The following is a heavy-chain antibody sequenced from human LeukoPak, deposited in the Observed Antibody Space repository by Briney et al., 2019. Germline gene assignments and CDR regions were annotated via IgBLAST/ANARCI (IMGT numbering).Heavy chain of an antibody. Sequence: GGSLRLSCAASGFTFSTYAMSWVRQAPGKGLEWVANINQEGSETYYVDSVKGRFTISRDNAKNSLYLQMNSLRVEDTAVYYCARDLNWAGYWGQGTLVTVSS. CDR3: ARDLNWAGY. CDR2: INQEGSET. V-gene: IGHV3-7*01. CDR1: GFTFSTYA. J-gene: IGHJ4*02. D-gene: IGHD3-10*01.